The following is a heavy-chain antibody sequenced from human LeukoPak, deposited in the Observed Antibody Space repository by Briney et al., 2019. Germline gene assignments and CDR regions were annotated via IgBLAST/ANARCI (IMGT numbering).Heavy chain of an antibody. D-gene: IGHD5-12*01. CDR3: ARDVSGYVVRYFDY. J-gene: IGHJ4*02. CDR1: GGSISSSSYY. Sequence: PSETLSLTCTVSGGSISSSSYYWGWIRQPPGKGLEWIGSIYYSGSTYYNPSLKSRVTISVDTSKNQFSLKLSSVTAADTAVYYCARDVSGYVVRYFDYWGQGTLVTVSS. V-gene: IGHV4-39*07. CDR2: IYYSGST.